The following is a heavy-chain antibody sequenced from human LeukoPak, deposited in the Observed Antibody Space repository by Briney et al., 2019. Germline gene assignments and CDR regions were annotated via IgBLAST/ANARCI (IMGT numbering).Heavy chain of an antibody. Sequence: SETLSLTCTVSGDSLSSHYWSWIRQPPGKGLEWIGYIYGSGSTHYAPSLRSRVTISEDTSKNPFSLKLTSVAAADTAVYYCARNVGWYSHDSWGQGTLVTVSS. CDR2: IYGSGST. CDR3: ARNVGWYSHDS. J-gene: IGHJ4*02. CDR1: GDSLSSHY. V-gene: IGHV4-59*08. D-gene: IGHD6-19*01.